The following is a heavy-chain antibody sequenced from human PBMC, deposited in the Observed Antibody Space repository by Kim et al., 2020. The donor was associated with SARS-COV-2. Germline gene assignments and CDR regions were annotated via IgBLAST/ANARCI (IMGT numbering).Heavy chain of an antibody. V-gene: IGHV1-2*02. J-gene: IGHJ4*02. Sequence: ASVKVSCKASGYTFTGYYMHWVRQAPGQGLEWMGWINPNSGGTNYAQKFQGRVTMTRDTSISTAYMVLSRLRSDDPAVYYCAREVQITFGAVIVLFDYWGQGTLVTVSS. CDR3: AREVQITFGAVIVLFDY. CDR1: GYTFTGYY. D-gene: IGHD3-16*02. CDR2: INPNSGGT.